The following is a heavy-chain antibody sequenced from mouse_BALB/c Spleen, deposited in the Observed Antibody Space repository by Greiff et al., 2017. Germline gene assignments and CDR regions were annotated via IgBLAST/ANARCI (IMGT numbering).Heavy chain of an antibody. V-gene: IGHV1-5*01. D-gene: IGHD2-1*01. CDR1: GYTFTSYW. Sequence: VHVKQSGTVLARPGASVKMSCKASGYTFTSYWMHWVKQRPGQGLEWIGAIYPGNSDTSYNQKFKGKAKLTAVTSTSTAYMELSSLTNEDSAVYYCTREDGNYGGFAYWGQGTLVTVSA. J-gene: IGHJ3*01. CDR3: TREDGNYGGFAY. CDR2: IYPGNSDT.